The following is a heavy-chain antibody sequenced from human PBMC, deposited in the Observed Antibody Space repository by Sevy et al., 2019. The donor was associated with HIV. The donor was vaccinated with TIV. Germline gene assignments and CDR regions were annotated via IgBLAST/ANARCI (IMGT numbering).Heavy chain of an antibody. V-gene: IGHV4-59*01. CDR3: ARGLYSGAENSPFDV. CDR1: GGSISSYY. Sequence: SETLSLTCTVSGGSISSYYWNWIRQSPGKGLEWIGYIYYTGSTNYNPSLKSRVTISIDTSKNQFSLNLTSVRAADTAVYFCARGLYSGAENSPFDVWGQGTMVTVSS. CDR2: IYYTGST. D-gene: IGHD2-2*02. J-gene: IGHJ3*01.